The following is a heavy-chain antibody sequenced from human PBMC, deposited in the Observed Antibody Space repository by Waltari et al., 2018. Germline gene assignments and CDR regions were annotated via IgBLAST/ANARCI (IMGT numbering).Heavy chain of an antibody. Sequence: GRRASGKGLEWIGLIKTKGDRYSTAYAASVTGRFTISRDDLKNTAYLEMNSLRTEDTAVYYCARLRVTGDRTLDSWGQGTLVTVSS. D-gene: IGHD7-27*01. CDR2: IKTKGDRYST. J-gene: IGHJ4*02. V-gene: IGHV3-73*01. CDR3: ARLRVTGDRTLDS.